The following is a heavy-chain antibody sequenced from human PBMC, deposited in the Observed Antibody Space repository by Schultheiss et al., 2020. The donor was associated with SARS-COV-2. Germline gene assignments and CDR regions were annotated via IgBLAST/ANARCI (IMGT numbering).Heavy chain of an antibody. V-gene: IGHV3-30*06. D-gene: IGHD1-26*01. Sequence: GGSLRLSCSTSGLIFSTYAMHWVRQAPTKGLEWVALMSHDATSTYYADSVKGRFTISRDISTNTLYLQMNSLRPEDTAVYYCARDPIRGSPDYFDYWGQGTLVTVSS. J-gene: IGHJ4*02. CDR3: ARDPIRGSPDYFDY. CDR2: MSHDATST. CDR1: GLIFSTYA.